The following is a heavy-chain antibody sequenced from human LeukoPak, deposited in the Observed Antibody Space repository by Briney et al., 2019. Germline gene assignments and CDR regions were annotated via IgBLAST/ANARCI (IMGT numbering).Heavy chain of an antibody. Sequence: GGSLRLSCAASASTFSTYGMHWVRQAPGKGLEWVSYISSSGSTIYYADSVKGRFTISRDNAKNSLYLQMNSLRAEDTAVYYCARDRWIVAPTKFDYWGQGSLVTVSS. CDR3: ARDRWIVAPTKFDY. D-gene: IGHD1-26*01. CDR1: ASTFSTYG. V-gene: IGHV3-48*04. CDR2: ISSSGSTI. J-gene: IGHJ4*02.